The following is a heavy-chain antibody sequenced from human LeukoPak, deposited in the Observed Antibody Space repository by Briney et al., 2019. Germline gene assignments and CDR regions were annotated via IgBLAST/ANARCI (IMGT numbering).Heavy chain of an antibody. CDR1: GGTFSSYA. CDR3: ARDGVVRGVNSY. CDR2: MSPNSGDT. V-gene: IGHV1-18*01. Sequence: ASVKVSCKASGGTFSSYAISWVRQAPGQGLEWMGWMSPNSGDTGYAQKFQGRVTMTTDTSTSTAYMELRSLRSDDTAVYYCARDGVVRGVNSYWGQGTLVTVSS. D-gene: IGHD3-10*01. J-gene: IGHJ4*02.